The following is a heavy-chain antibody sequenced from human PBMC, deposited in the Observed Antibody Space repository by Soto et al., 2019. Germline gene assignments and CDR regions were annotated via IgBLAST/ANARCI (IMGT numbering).Heavy chain of an antibody. J-gene: IGHJ4*02. CDR3: ARDLGNFGSGSTYFDS. D-gene: IGHD3-10*01. V-gene: IGHV3-33*07. CDR1: GFTFSRHG. Sequence: GGSLRLSCGASGFTFSRHGMAWVRQAPGKGLEWVAIIWFDGSKKYYADSVKGRFTISRDDSKNTLYLQMNSLRAEDTAVYFCARDLGNFGSGSTYFDSWGQGTLVTVSS. CDR2: IWFDGSKK.